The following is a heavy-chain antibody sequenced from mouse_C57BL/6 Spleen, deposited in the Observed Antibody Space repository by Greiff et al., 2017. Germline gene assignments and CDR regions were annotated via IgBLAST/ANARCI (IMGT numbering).Heavy chain of an antibody. CDR2: IDPETGGT. CDR3: TRRGGRREDYFDY. Sequence: QVQLQQSGAELVRPGASVTLSCKASGYTFTDYEMHWVKQTPVHGLEWIGAIDPETGGTAYNQKFKGKAILTADKSSSTAYMELRSLTSEDSAVYYCTRRGGRREDYFDYWGQGTTLTVSS. CDR1: GYTFTDYE. V-gene: IGHV1-15*01. D-gene: IGHD3-3*01. J-gene: IGHJ2*01.